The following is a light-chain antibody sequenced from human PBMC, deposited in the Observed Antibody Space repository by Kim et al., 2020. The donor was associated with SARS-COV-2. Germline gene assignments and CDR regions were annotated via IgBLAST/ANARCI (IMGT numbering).Light chain of an antibody. Sequence: GQSVTISCTGTSSDVGDYNYVSWYQQHPGKAPKLMIYDVTKRPSGVPDRFSGSKSGSSASLTISGLQAEDEADYYCCSYAGSYTWVFGGGTQLTVL. CDR1: SSDVGDYNY. J-gene: IGLJ3*02. V-gene: IGLV2-11*03. CDR2: DVT. CDR3: CSYAGSYTWV.